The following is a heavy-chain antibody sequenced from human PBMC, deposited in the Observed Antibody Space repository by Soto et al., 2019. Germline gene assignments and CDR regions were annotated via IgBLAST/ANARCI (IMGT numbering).Heavy chain of an antibody. V-gene: IGHV1-58*02. CDR1: GYTFTSYA. D-gene: IGHD3-3*01. Sequence: SVKVSCKASGYTFTSYAMHWVRQAPGQRLEWIGWIVVGSGNTNYAQKFQERVTITRDMSTSTAYMELSSLRSEDTAVYYCAGGGHEGFLGGFWGGYYPSYYYYYYMDVWRKGTTVTVSS. CDR2: IVVGSGNT. CDR3: AGGGHEGFLGGFWGGYYPSYYYYYYMDV. J-gene: IGHJ6*03.